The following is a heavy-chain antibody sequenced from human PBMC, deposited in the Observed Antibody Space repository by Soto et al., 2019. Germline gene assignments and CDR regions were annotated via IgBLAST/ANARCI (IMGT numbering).Heavy chain of an antibody. J-gene: IGHJ3*02. D-gene: IGHD6-19*01. CDR1: GFTFDDYA. Sequence: EVQLVESGGGLVQPGRSLRLSCAASGFTFDDYAMHWVRQAPGKGLEWVSGISWNSGSIGYADSVKGRFTISRDNAKNSLYLQMNSLRAEDTAFYYCAKGYSGDGGAFDIWGQGTMVTVSS. CDR3: AKGYSGDGGAFDI. V-gene: IGHV3-9*01. CDR2: ISWNSGSI.